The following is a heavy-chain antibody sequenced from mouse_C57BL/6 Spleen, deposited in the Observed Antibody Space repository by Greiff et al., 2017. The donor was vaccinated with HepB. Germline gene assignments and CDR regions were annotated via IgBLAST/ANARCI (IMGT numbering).Heavy chain of an antibody. Sequence: VQLQQSGPELVKPGASVKISCKASGYAFSSSWMNWVKQRPGKGLEWIGRIYPGDGDTNYNGKFKGKATLTADKSSSTAYMQLSSLTSEDSAVYFCARSEGDYSWFAYWGQGTLVTVSA. CDR3: ARSEGDYSWFAY. V-gene: IGHV1-82*01. CDR2: IYPGDGDT. CDR1: GYAFSSSW. J-gene: IGHJ3*01. D-gene: IGHD2-4*01.